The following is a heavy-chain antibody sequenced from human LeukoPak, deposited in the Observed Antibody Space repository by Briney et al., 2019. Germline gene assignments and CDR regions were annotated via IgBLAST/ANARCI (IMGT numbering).Heavy chain of an antibody. CDR1: GYSFTGFY. CDR3: ASPDVDTAMVTYYYYYGMDV. D-gene: IGHD5-18*01. CDR2: INPNSGGT. Sequence: ASVKVSCKASGYSFTGFYMYWVRQAAGQGLEWMGWINPNSGGTNYAQKFQGRVTMTRDTSISTAYMELSRLRSDDTAVYYCASPDVDTAMVTYYYYYGMDVWGQGTTVTVSS. J-gene: IGHJ6*02. V-gene: IGHV1-2*02.